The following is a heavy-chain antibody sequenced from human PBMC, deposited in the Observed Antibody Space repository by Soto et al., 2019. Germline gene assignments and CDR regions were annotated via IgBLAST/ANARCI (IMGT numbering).Heavy chain of an antibody. CDR1: GFTFSSYG. CDR2: ISYDGSNK. J-gene: IGHJ6*02. V-gene: IGHV3-30*03. D-gene: IGHD5-18*01. CDR3: ARSDTAMAPSGMDV. Sequence: QVQLVESGGGVVQPGRSLRLSCAASGFTFSSYGMHWVRQAPGKGLEWVAVISYDGSNKYYADSVKGRFTISRDSSKNTLYLQMNSLRAEDTALYYCARSDTAMAPSGMDVWGHGTTVTVSS.